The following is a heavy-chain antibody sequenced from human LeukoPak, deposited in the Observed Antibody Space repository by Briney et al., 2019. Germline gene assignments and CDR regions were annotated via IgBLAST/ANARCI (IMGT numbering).Heavy chain of an antibody. CDR3: SRVPLIDYYVSGIFDY. V-gene: IGHV4-39*07. CDR2: IYYSGST. CDR1: GGSTSSSSYY. D-gene: IGHD3-10*01. Sequence: SETLSLTCTVSGGSTSSSSYYWGWIRHPPGKGREWIGSIYYSGSTYYNPSLKSQVTISVDASKNQFSLKLSSVTAADTAVYYCSRVPLIDYYVSGIFDYWGQGTLVSVSS. J-gene: IGHJ4*02.